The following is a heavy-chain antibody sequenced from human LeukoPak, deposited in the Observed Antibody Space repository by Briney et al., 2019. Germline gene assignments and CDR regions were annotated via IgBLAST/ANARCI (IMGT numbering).Heavy chain of an antibody. D-gene: IGHD3-22*01. CDR1: GGSFSGYY. Sequence: KTSENLSLTCAVYGGSFSGYYWSWIRQPPGKGLEWIGEINHSGSTNYNPSLKSRVTISVDTSKNQFSLKLSSVTAADTAVYYCARPNYYDSSGYSDYWGQGTLVTVSS. V-gene: IGHV4-34*01. CDR3: ARPNYYDSSGYSDY. J-gene: IGHJ4*02. CDR2: INHSGST.